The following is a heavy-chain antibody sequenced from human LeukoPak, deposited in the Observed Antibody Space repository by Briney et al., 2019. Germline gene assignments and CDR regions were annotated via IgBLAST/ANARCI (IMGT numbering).Heavy chain of an antibody. D-gene: IGHD3-3*01. CDR2: ISTGGGST. CDR3: TKDRWLDYTTSSRPFDH. CDR1: GFFFNDYA. J-gene: IGHJ4*02. Sequence: GGSLRLSCAASGFFFNDYAMSWVRQAPGKGLEWVSGISTGGGSTYYTDSVEGRFTISRDNSKHTLYLQMNSLRAGDTAVYYCTKDRWLDYTTSSRPFDHWGQGIRVTVSS. V-gene: IGHV3-23*01.